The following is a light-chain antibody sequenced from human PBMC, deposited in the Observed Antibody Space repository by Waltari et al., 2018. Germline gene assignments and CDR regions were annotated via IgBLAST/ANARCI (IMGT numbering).Light chain of an antibody. CDR3: CSYAGSSTFFWV. Sequence: QSALTQPASVSGSPGQSITISCTGTSSDVGGYNYVSWYQQHPGKAPKLMIYDVSKRPSGVSNRFSGSKSGNTASLTISGRQAEDEADYYCCSYAGSSTFFWVFGGGTKLTVL. J-gene: IGLJ3*02. V-gene: IGLV2-23*02. CDR1: SSDVGGYNY. CDR2: DVS.